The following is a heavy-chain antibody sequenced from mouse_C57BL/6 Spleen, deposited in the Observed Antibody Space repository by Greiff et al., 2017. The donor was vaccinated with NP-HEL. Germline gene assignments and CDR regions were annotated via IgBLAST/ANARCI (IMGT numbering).Heavy chain of an antibody. Sequence: QVQLKESGAELVKPGASVKLSCKASGYTFTSYWMHWVKQRPGRGLEWIGRIDPNSGGTKYNEKFKSKATLTVDKPSSTAYMQLSSLTSEDSAVYYCARIYYGSSYVDYYAMDYWGQGTSVTVSS. CDR2: IDPNSGGT. V-gene: IGHV1-72*01. J-gene: IGHJ4*01. CDR3: ARIYYGSSYVDYYAMDY. D-gene: IGHD1-1*01. CDR1: GYTFTSYW.